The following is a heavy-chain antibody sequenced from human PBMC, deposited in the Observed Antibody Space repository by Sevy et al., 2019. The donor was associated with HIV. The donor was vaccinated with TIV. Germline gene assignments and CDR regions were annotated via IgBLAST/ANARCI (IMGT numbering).Heavy chain of an antibody. CDR2: IGTAGDT. V-gene: IGHV3-13*01. J-gene: IGHJ3*02. CDR3: ARAGYYDSSGYYRGGSYAFDI. D-gene: IGHD3-22*01. CDR1: GFTFSSYD. Sequence: GGSLRLSCAASGFTFSSYDMHWVRQATGKGLEWVSAIGTAGDTYYPGSVKGRFTIPRENAKNSLYLQMNSLRAGDKAVNYCARAGYYDSSGYYRGGSYAFDIWGQGTMVTVSS.